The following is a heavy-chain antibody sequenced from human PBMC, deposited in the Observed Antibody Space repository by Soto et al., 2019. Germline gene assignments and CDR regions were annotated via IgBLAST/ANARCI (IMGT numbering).Heavy chain of an antibody. CDR3: ARGPSTVATWLDY. V-gene: IGHV3-64*02. J-gene: IGHJ4*02. CDR2: ISDNGFST. Sequence: EVQLVESGEGLVQPGGSLRLSCAASGFTFSNYAMHWVRQAPGKGLEYVSAISDNGFSTYYGDSVRGRFIISRDNSKNTLYLQMGSLRAEDMAVYYFARGPSTVATWLDYWGQGTLVTVSS. D-gene: IGHD4-17*01. CDR1: GFTFSNYA.